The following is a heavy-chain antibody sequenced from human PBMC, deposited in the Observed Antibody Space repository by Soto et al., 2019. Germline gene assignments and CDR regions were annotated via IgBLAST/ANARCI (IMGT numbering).Heavy chain of an antibody. CDR1: EGTFSSYA. Sequence: QVQLVQSGAEVKKPGSSVKVSCKASEGTFSSYAISWVRQAPGQGLEWMGGIIPIFGTANYAQKFQGRVTITADESTSTAYMELSSLRSEDTAVYYCARESRYCSGGSCYFLPGIDYWGQGTLVTVSS. CDR3: ARESRYCSGGSCYFLPGIDY. CDR2: IIPIFGTA. V-gene: IGHV1-69*12. J-gene: IGHJ4*02. D-gene: IGHD2-15*01.